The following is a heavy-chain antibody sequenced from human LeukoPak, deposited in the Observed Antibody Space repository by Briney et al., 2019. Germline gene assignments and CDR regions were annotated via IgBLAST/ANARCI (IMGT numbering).Heavy chain of an antibody. J-gene: IGHJ4*02. CDR2: IYYSGST. CDR1: GGSISSYY. Sequence: SETLSLTCTVSGGSISSYYWSWIRQPPGKGLEWIGYIYYSGSTNYNPSLKSRVTISVDTSKNQFSLKLSSVTAADTAVYYCEAIVGASPFDYWGQGTLVTVSS. V-gene: IGHV4-59*12. D-gene: IGHD1-26*01. CDR3: EAIVGASPFDY.